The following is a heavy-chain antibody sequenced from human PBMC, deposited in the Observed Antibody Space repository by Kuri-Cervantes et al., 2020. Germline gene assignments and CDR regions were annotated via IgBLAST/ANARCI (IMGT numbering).Heavy chain of an antibody. J-gene: IGHJ4*02. Sequence: GESLKISCAASGFTFSSYGMHWVRQAPGKGLEWVAVIWYDGSNKYYADSVKGRFTISRDNSKNTLYLQMNGLRAEDTAVYYCAKGGYSYAKGNFDYWGQGTLVTVSS. CDR2: IWYDGSNK. V-gene: IGHV3-30*02. CDR3: AKGGYSYAKGNFDY. D-gene: IGHD5-18*01. CDR1: GFTFSSYG.